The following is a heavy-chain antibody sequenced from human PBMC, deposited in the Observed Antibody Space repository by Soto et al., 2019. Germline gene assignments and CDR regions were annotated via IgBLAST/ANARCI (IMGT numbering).Heavy chain of an antibody. J-gene: IGHJ6*02. CDR3: ARDELTLAPGYYYYYGMDV. CDR2: ISSSSSYI. CDR1: GFTFSSYS. D-gene: IGHD1-1*01. V-gene: IGHV3-21*01. Sequence: EVQLVESGGGLVKPGGSLRLSCAASGFTFSSYSMNWVRQAPGKGLEWVSSISSSSSYIYYADSVKGRFTISRDNAKNSLYLQMNSLRAEDTAVYYCARDELTLAPGYYYYYGMDVWGQGTTVTVSS.